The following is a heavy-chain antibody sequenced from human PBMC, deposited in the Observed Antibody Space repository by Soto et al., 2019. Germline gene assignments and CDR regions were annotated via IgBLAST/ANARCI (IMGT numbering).Heavy chain of an antibody. V-gene: IGHV1-18*01. CDR1: GYTFTSYG. CDR3: ARANLYCSGGSCRDGYFDL. CDR2: LSAYNGNT. Sequence: QVQLVQSGAEVKKPGASVKVSCKASGYTFTSYGISWVRQAPGQGLEWMGWLSAYNGNTNYAQKLQGRVTMTTDTSTSTAYIELRSLRSDDTAVYYCARANLYCSGGSCRDGYFDLWGRGTLVTVSS. J-gene: IGHJ2*01. D-gene: IGHD2-15*01.